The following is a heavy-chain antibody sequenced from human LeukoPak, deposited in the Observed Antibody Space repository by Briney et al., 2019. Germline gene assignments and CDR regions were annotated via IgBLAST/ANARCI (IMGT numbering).Heavy chain of an antibody. CDR3: ATVLKIGGWNDGLWVRKFDY. Sequence: ASVKVSCKVSGYTLTELSMHWVRQAPGKGLEWMGGFDSEDGETIYAQKFQGRVTMTEDTSTDTAYMELSSLRSEDTAVYYCATVLKIGGWNDGLWVRKFDYWGQGTLVTVSS. V-gene: IGHV1-24*01. CDR1: GYTLTELS. J-gene: IGHJ4*02. CDR2: FDSEDGET. D-gene: IGHD1-1*01.